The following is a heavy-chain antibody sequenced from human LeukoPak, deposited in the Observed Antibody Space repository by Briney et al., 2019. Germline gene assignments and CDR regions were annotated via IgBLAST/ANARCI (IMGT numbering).Heavy chain of an antibody. CDR1: GFTFDDYA. J-gene: IGHJ3*02. V-gene: IGHV3-9*01. CDR2: ISWNSGSI. Sequence: GGSLRLSCAASGFTFDDYAMHWVRQALGKGLEWVSGISWNSGSIGYADSVKGRFTISRDNAKNSLYLQMNSLRAEDTALYYCASGGQWLPNDAFDIWGQGTMVTVSS. CDR3: ASGGQWLPNDAFDI. D-gene: IGHD6-19*01.